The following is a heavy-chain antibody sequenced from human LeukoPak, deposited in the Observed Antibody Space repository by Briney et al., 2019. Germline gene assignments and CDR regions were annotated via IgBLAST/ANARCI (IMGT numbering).Heavy chain of an antibody. V-gene: IGHV3-74*01. CDR2: INSDGSST. CDR3: AGAQPPPPWFDP. CDR1: GFTFSSYW. D-gene: IGHD5-18*01. Sequence: GGSLRLSCAASGFTFSSYWMHWVRQAPGKGLVWVSRINSDGSSTSYADSVKGRFTISRDNAKNTLYLELNSLRADDTAVYYCAGAQPPPPWFDPWGQGTLVTVSS. J-gene: IGHJ5*02.